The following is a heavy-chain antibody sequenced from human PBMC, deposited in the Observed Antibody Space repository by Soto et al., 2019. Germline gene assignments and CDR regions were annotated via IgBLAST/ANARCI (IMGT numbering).Heavy chain of an antibody. CDR1: GFTFSDSA. J-gene: IGHJ4*02. D-gene: IGHD3-16*01. CDR2: INPTGSNT. CDR3: VSWVSDHFDY. Sequence: EVRLLQSGGALVQPGGSLRLSCAASGFTFSDSAMSWVRLAPGTGLEWVSTINPTGSNTHYADSAKGRFSISRDNSRNTVDLQMNSLRAADTALYYCVSWVSDHFDYWGQGTPVTVSS. V-gene: IGHV3-23*05.